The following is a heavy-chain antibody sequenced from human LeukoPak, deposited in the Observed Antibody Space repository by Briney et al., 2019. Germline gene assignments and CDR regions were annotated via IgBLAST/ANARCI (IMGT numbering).Heavy chain of an antibody. CDR1: EYTFTSYY. D-gene: IGHD6-19*01. J-gene: IGHJ4*02. CDR2: IYPGDSDSDT. Sequence: GESLKISCKGSEYTFTSYYIGWVRQMPGKGLEWMGIIYPGDSDSDTRYSPSFQGLVTISADTSISTAYLQWSSLKASDTAMYYCARLRGGYSSGLDSWGQGTLVTVSS. CDR3: ARLRGGYSSGLDS. V-gene: IGHV5-51*01.